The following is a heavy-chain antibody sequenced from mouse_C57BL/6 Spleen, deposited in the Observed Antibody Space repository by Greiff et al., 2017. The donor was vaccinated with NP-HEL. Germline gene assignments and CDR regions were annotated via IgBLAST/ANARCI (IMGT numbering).Heavy chain of an antibody. D-gene: IGHD1-1*01. CDR2: IAPNSGGT. CDR3: ARDGSYFDY. Sequence: VQLQQPGAELVKPGASVKLSCKASGYTFTSYWMHWVKQRPGRGLAWIGRIAPNSGGTKYNEKFKSKATLTVDKPSSTAYMQLSSLTSEDSAVYYCARDGSYFDYWGQGTTLTVSS. J-gene: IGHJ2*01. CDR1: GYTFTSYW. V-gene: IGHV1-72*01.